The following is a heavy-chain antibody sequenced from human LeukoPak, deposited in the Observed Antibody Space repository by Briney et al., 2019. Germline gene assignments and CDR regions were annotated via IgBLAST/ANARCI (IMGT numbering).Heavy chain of an antibody. CDR3: ARRLSYYDY. Sequence: SETLSLTCTVSGGSITSDNDHWDWIRRPPGKGLEWIGSVHHTGATYYNPSLRSRVTISVDTSKNQFSLKVTSVTAADTAAYYCARRLSYYDYWGQGTLVTVSS. V-gene: IGHV4-39*01. CDR1: GGSITSDNDH. CDR2: VHHTGAT. J-gene: IGHJ4*02. D-gene: IGHD2-21*02.